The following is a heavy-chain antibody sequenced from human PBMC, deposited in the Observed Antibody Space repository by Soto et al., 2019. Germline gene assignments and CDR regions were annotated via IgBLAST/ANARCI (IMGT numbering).Heavy chain of an antibody. V-gene: IGHV4-34*01. CDR3: ARGLGYSGYEGQYYFDY. D-gene: IGHD5-12*01. Sequence: SETLSLTCAVYGGSFSGYYWSWIRQPPGKGLEWIGEINHSGSTNYNPSLKSRVTISVDTSKNQFSLKLSSVTAADTAVYYCARGLGYSGYEGQYYFDYWGQGTLVTVSS. J-gene: IGHJ4*02. CDR2: INHSGST. CDR1: GGSFSGYY.